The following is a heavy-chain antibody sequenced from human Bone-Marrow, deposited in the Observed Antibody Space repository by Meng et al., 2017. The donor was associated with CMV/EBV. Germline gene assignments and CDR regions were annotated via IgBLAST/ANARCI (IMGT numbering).Heavy chain of an antibody. Sequence: SETLSLTCTVSGGSISSYYWSWIRQPPGKGLEWIGYIYYSGSTNYNPSLKSRVTISVDTSKNQFSLKLSSVTAADTAVYYCARSGYCSSTSCRPVGYFDLWGRGTLVTVSS. J-gene: IGHJ2*01. V-gene: IGHV4-59*01. CDR3: ARSGYCSSTSCRPVGYFDL. CDR1: GGSISSYY. D-gene: IGHD2-2*01. CDR2: IYYSGST.